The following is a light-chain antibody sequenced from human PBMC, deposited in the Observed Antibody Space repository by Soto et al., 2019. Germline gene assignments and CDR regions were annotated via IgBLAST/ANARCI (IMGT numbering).Light chain of an antibody. CDR2: KAS. V-gene: IGKV1-5*03. CDR1: QTISSR. CDR3: QQYNSYWT. Sequence: DIQMTQSPSTLSASVGDRVTITCRASQTISSRLAWYQQKPGKAPKLLIYKASSVESGVPSRFSGSGSGTEVTLTISSLQTDDSATYYCQQYNSYWTFGQGTKVEI. J-gene: IGKJ1*01.